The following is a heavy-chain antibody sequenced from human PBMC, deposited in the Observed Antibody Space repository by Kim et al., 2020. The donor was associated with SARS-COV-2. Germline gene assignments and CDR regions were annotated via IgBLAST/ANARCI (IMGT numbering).Heavy chain of an antibody. CDR1: GGTFSSYA. Sequence: SVKVSCKASGGTFSSYAISWVRQAPGQGLEWMGGIIPIFGTANYAQKFQGRVTITADESTSTAYMELSSLRSEDTAVYYCARAPGYCSGGSCYWFDPWGQGTLVTVSS. CDR3: ARAPGYCSGGSCYWFDP. CDR2: IIPIFGTA. D-gene: IGHD2-15*01. J-gene: IGHJ5*02. V-gene: IGHV1-69*13.